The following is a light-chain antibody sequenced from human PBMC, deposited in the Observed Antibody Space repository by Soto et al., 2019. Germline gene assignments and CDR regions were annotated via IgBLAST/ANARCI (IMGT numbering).Light chain of an antibody. CDR1: SSDIGSHNF. Sequence: QSALTQPASVSGSPGQSITISCTGTSSDIGSHNFVSWHQQHPGKAPKFIIYGVSNRPAGVSNRVSGSKSGKKAYLTISGLQADDEADYYCSSYAINYIGVFGGGTNVTV. J-gene: IGLJ3*02. V-gene: IGLV2-14*01. CDR2: GVS. CDR3: SSYAINYIGV.